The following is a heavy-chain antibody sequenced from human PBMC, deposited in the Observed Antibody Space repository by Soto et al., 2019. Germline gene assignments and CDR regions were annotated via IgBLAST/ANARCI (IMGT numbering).Heavy chain of an antibody. J-gene: IGHJ4*02. CDR1: GFTFSSYW. V-gene: IGHV3-74*01. Sequence: GGSLRLSCAASGFTFSSYWMHWVRQAPGKGLVWVSRINSDGSSTSYADSVKGRFTISRDNAKNTLYLQMNSLRAEDTAVYYCARVPSMRYYDSSGYYDYWGQGTLVTVSS. CDR2: INSDGSST. CDR3: ARVPSMRYYDSSGYYDY. D-gene: IGHD3-22*01.